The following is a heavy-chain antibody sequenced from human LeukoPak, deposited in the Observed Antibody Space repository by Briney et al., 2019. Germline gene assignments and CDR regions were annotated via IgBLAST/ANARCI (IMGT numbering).Heavy chain of an antibody. CDR3: ARQDRCSSTSCLPRY. V-gene: IGHV5-51*01. Sequence: GESLKISCKGSGYSFTSYWIGWVRQMPGKGLEWMGIIYPGDSDTRYSPSFQGQVTISADKSISTTYLQWSSLKASGTAMYYCARQDRCSSTSCLPRYWGQGTLVTVSS. D-gene: IGHD2-2*01. J-gene: IGHJ4*02. CDR2: IYPGDSDT. CDR1: GYSFTSYW.